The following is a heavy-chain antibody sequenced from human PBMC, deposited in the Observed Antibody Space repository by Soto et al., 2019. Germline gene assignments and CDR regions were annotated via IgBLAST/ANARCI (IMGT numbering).Heavy chain of an antibody. V-gene: IGHV3-23*01. CDR2: ITISGGNT. J-gene: IGHJ6*03. Sequence: GGSLRLSCAASGFTFSTYSMIWVRQAPGKGLEWFSTITISGGNTYYADSVQGRFTISRDNSKNTLYLQMNSLRAEDTAVYYCAGRYCTNGVCYTNYYYYIDVWGKGTTVTVSS. CDR1: GFTFSTYS. CDR3: AGRYCTNGVCYTNYYYYIDV. D-gene: IGHD2-8*01.